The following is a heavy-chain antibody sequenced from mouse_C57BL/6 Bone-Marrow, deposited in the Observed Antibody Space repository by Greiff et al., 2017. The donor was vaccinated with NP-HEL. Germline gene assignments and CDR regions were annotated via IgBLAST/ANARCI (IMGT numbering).Heavy chain of an antibody. CDR2: ISYGGSYT. J-gene: IGHJ3*01. V-gene: IGHV5-4*01. Sequence: EVQGVESGGGLVKPGGSLKLSCAASGFTFSSYAMSWVRQTPENRLEWVATISYGGSYTYYPDNVKGRFTISRDNAKNNLYLQMSHLKSEDTAMYYCARDFFWFAYWGQGTLVTVSA. CDR1: GFTFSSYA. CDR3: ARDFFWFAY.